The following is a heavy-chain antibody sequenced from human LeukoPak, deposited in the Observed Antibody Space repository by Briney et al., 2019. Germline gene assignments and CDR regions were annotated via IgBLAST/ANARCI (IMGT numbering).Heavy chain of an antibody. J-gene: IGHJ4*02. D-gene: IGHD3-9*01. CDR1: GFTFKICG. V-gene: IGHV3-33*01. CDR3: ARDRTNFVDY. Sequence: AGRSLRLSCAASGFTFKICGMHWVRQAPGKGLEWVGVIWNDGSTTFYADSVRGRFTISRDNSKNTLYLQMNSLRAEDTAVYYCARDRTNFVDYWGQGTLVIVS. CDR2: IWNDGSTT.